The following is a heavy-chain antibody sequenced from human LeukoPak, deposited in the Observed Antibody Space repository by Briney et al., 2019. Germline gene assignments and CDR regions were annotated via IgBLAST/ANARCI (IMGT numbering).Heavy chain of an antibody. V-gene: IGHV4-59*11. CDR1: GGSISSHY. CDR3: VRAPGGYSYGALYYFDC. CDR2: ISYSGTT. D-gene: IGHD5-18*01. Sequence: SETLSLTCTVSGGSISSHYWGWLRQPPGKGLEWIGYISYSGTTNYNTSLKSRVTISVDTPKNQFSLTLSSVTAADTAVYYCVRAPGGYSYGALYYFDCWGQGTLATVSS. J-gene: IGHJ4*02.